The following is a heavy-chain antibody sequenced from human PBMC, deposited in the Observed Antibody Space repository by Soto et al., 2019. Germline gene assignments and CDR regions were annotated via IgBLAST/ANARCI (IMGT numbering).Heavy chain of an antibody. J-gene: IGHJ5*02. CDR3: ARVGLLWFGESHFDP. CDR1: GGSISSSNW. CDR2: IYHSGSS. V-gene: IGHV4-4*02. D-gene: IGHD3-10*01. Sequence: SETLSLTCAVSGGSISSSNWWSWVRQPPGKGLEWIGEIYHSGSSNYNPSLKSRVTISVDKSKNQFSLKLSSVTAADTAVYYCARVGLLWFGESHFDPWGQGTLVTVSS.